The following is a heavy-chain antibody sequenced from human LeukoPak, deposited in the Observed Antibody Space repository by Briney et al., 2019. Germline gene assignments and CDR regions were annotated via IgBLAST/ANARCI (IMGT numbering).Heavy chain of an antibody. J-gene: IGHJ4*02. CDR1: GFIFSNYW. CDR3: ARDWGSTGYDLYDS. D-gene: IGHD5-12*01. V-gene: IGHV3-7*01. CDR2: IRQDGSER. Sequence: GGSLRLSCAASGFIFSNYWMTWVCQAPGKGLEWVAHIRQDGSERHYVDSVKDRFTISRDNAKNSLDLQMDSLRAEDTAVYYCARDWGSTGYDLYDSWGQGTLVTVSS.